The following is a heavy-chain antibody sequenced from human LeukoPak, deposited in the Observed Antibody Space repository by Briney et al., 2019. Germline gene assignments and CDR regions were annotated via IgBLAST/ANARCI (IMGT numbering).Heavy chain of an antibody. CDR1: GGSISSYY. V-gene: IGHV4-59*08. D-gene: IGHD6-19*01. CDR3: ARQGHIAVAFYFDY. Sequence: MTSETLSLTCTVSGGSISSYYWSWIRQPPGKGLEWIGYIYYSGSTNYNPSLKSRATISVDTSKNQFSLKLSSVTAADTAVYYCARQGHIAVAFYFDYWGQGTLVTVSS. J-gene: IGHJ4*02. CDR2: IYYSGST.